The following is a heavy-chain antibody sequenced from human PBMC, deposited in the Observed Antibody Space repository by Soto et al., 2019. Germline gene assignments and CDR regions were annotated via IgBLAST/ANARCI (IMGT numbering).Heavy chain of an antibody. CDR3: AKGPLWFGESEHYYGMDV. CDR2: ISGSGGST. J-gene: IGHJ6*02. V-gene: IGHV3-23*01. Sequence: PGGSLRLSCAASGFTFSSYAMSWVRQAPGKGLEWVSAISGSGGSTYYADSVKGRFTISRDNSKNTLYLQMNSLRAEDTAVYYCAKGPLWFGESEHYYGMDVWGQGTTVTVSS. CDR1: GFTFSSYA. D-gene: IGHD3-10*01.